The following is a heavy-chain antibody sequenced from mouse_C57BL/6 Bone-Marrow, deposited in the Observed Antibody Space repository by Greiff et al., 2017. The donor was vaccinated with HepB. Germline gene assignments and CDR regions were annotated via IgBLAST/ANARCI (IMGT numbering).Heavy chain of an antibody. CDR2: IYPGDGDT. J-gene: IGHJ1*03. CDR3: APGWLPYWYFDV. CDR1: GYAFSSSW. Sequence: VKLMESGPELVKPGASVKISCKASGYAFSSSWMNWVKQRPGKGLEWIGRIYPGDGDTNYNGKFKGKATLTADKSSSTAYMQLSSLTSEDSAVYFCAPGWLPYWYFDVWGTGTTVTVSS. D-gene: IGHD2-3*01. V-gene: IGHV1-82*01.